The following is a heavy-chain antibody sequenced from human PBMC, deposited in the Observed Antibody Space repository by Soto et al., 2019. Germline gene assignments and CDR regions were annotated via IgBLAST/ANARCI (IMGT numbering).Heavy chain of an antibody. V-gene: IGHV3-30*03. CDR1: GFTFSDHG. Sequence: QVQLVESGGGVVQPGRSLRLSCAASGFTFSDHGMHWVRQVPDKGLEWVAVISHDGITMNYADSLKGRFTISRDNSNNTVFLQMNGLRAEDTAVYYCATDREDPALSFDSWGQGTLVTVSS. CDR2: ISHDGITM. CDR3: ATDREDPALSFDS. J-gene: IGHJ4*02.